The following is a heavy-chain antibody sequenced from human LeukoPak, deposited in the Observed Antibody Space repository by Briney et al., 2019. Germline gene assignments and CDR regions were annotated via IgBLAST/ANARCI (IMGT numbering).Heavy chain of an antibody. J-gene: IGHJ4*02. CDR2: ISSSSSTI. D-gene: IGHD6-19*01. CDR3: ARDLYPYSSGWYPGY. V-gene: IGHV3-48*04. CDR1: GFTFSSYS. Sequence: GGSLRLSCAASGFTFSSYSMNWVRQAPGKGLEWVSYISSSSSTIYYADSVKGRFTISRDNAKNSLYLQMNSLRAEDTAVYYCARDLYPYSSGWYPGYWGQGTLVTVSS.